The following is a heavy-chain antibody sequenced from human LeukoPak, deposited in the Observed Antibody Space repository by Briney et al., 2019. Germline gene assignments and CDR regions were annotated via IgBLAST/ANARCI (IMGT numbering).Heavy chain of an antibody. Sequence: GGSLRLSCAASGFTFNNYAMNWVRQAPGKGLEWVSSMIISGGSTYYADSVKGRFTISRDNSKNTLYLQMNSLRVEDTALYYCARETKIDYWGQGALVTVSS. V-gene: IGHV3-23*01. CDR3: ARETKIDY. CDR1: GFTFNNYA. J-gene: IGHJ4*02. CDR2: MIISGGST. D-gene: IGHD1-7*01.